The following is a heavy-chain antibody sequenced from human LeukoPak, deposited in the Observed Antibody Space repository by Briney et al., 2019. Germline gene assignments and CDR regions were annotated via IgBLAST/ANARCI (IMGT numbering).Heavy chain of an antibody. J-gene: IGHJ4*02. CDR1: GFTFSSYA. CDR2: ISYDGSNK. D-gene: IGHD4-17*01. V-gene: IGHV3-30-3*01. CDR3: ARAATTVTTKTLPDDY. Sequence: PGRSLRLSCAASGFTFSSYAMHWVRQAPGKGLEWVAVISYDGSNKYYADSVKGRFTISRDNSKNTLYLQMNSLRAEDTAVYYCARAATTVTTKTLPDDYWGQGTLVTVSS.